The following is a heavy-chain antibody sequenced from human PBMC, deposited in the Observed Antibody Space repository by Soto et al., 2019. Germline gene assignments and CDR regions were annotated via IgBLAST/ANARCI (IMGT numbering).Heavy chain of an antibody. Sequence: QVQLQQWGAGLLKPSETLSLTCAVYGGSFSGYYWSWIRQPPGKGLEWIGEINHSGSTNYNPSLKRRVTISVDTSKNQFSLKLSSVTAADTAVYYCARGDYGDDPFQHWGQGTLVTVSS. V-gene: IGHV4-34*01. D-gene: IGHD4-17*01. J-gene: IGHJ1*01. CDR3: ARGDYGDDPFQH. CDR1: GGSFSGYY. CDR2: INHSGST.